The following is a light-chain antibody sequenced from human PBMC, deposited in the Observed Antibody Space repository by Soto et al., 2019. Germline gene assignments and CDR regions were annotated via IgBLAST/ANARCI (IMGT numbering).Light chain of an antibody. CDR1: QSVSSN. CDR2: GAS. CDR3: QQYSNWPLT. J-gene: IGKJ4*01. V-gene: IGKV3-15*01. Sequence: EIVMTQSPATLSVSPGEGVTLSCRASQSVSSNLAWYQQKPGQAPRLLIFGASTRASGIPARFSASGSGTEFSLTISSLQSEDFAVYYCQQYSNWPLTFGGGTKVDIK.